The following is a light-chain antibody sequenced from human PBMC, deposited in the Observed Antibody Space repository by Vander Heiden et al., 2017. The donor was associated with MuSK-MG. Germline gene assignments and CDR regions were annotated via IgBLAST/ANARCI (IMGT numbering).Light chain of an antibody. Sequence: QSALTQPASEAGSPGQSITISCTGTRSDVGSYNLVSWYQQHPGKAPKLMIYEGSKRPSGVSNRFSGSKSGNTASLTISGLQAEDEADYYCCSYAGSSTFVVFGGGTKLTVL. J-gene: IGLJ2*01. CDR2: EGS. CDR1: RSDVGSYNL. V-gene: IGLV2-23*03. CDR3: CSYAGSSTFVV.